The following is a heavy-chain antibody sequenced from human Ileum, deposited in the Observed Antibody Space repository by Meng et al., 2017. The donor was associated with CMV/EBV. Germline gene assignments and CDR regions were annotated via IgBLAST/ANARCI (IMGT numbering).Heavy chain of an antibody. CDR2: IVPIVSIS. Sequence: SVKVSCKTSGGTFSSFAISWVRQAPGKGLEWMGVIVPIVSISNYAQEFQGRVTITADQSTSTAYMELSGLRSEDTAIYYCARDVHDYSNQGSSYYGLDVWGQGPTVTVSS. CDR3: ARDVHDYSNQGSSYYGLDV. J-gene: IGHJ6*02. D-gene: IGHD4-11*01. CDR1: GGTFSSFA. V-gene: IGHV1-69*10.